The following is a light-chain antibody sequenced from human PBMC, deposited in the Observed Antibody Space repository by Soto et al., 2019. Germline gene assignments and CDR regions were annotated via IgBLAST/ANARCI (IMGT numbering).Light chain of an antibody. J-gene: IGKJ1*01. CDR1: QSVSSSY. CDR2: GAS. CDR3: QQYGSSPPAT. V-gene: IGKV3-20*01. Sequence: EIVLTQSPGTLSLSPGERATLXWRASQSVSSSYLAWYQQKPGQAPRLLIYGASSRATGIPDRFSGSGSGTDFTLTISRLEPEDFAVYYCQQYGSSPPATFGQGTKVDIK.